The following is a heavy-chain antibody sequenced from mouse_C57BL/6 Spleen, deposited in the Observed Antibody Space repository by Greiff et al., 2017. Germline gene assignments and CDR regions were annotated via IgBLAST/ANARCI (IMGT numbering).Heavy chain of an antibody. CDR1: GFTFSDYY. CDR2: INYDGSST. J-gene: IGHJ2*01. CDR3: ARDEGTGFDY. D-gene: IGHD4-1*01. Sequence: EVKLVESEGGLVQPGSSMKLSCTASGFTFSDYYMAWVRQVPEKGLEWVANINYDGSSTYYLDSLKSRFIISRDNAKNILYLQMSRLKSEDTATYYCARDEGTGFDYWGQGTTLTVSS. V-gene: IGHV5-16*01.